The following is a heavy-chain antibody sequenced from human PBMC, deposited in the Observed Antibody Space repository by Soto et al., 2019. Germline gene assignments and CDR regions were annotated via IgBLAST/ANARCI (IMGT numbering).Heavy chain of an antibody. CDR3: ARDNRATTSVFGF. CDR2: IAPMIGTR. J-gene: IGHJ4*02. CDR1: GATFYTYA. Sequence: SVKVSCKASGATFYTYAFTWVRQAPGQGLEWMGGIAPMIGTRKHAQKFQGRVTFTADESTFTAFMELSSLRYDDTAVYYCARDNRATTSVFGFWGQGTLVTVSS. D-gene: IGHD1-1*01. V-gene: IGHV1-69*13.